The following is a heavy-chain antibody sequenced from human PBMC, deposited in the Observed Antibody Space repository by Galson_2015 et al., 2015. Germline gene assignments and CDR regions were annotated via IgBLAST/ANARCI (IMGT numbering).Heavy chain of an antibody. Sequence: SLRLSCAASGFTFSSYAMTWVRQAPGKGLEWVSAISGSGGATYYADSVKGRFTISRDNSKNTLYLQMNSLRAEDTAVYYCAKLPMILVASYDAFDIWGQGTMVTVSS. J-gene: IGHJ3*02. D-gene: IGHD3-22*01. CDR2: ISGSGGAT. V-gene: IGHV3-23*01. CDR3: AKLPMILVASYDAFDI. CDR1: GFTFSSYA.